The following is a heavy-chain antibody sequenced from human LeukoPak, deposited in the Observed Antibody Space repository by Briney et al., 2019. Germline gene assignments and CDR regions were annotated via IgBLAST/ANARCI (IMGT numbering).Heavy chain of an antibody. V-gene: IGHV4-38-2*01. Sequence: PSEALSLTCAVSGYSISSGYYWGWIRQPPGKGLEWIASMYHSGSTYYNPSLKSRVTISVDTSKNLFSLKLSSVTAADTAVYYCAKNCSSTSCYWNDAFDIWGQGTMVTVSS. CDR2: MYHSGST. CDR1: GYSISSGYY. J-gene: IGHJ3*02. D-gene: IGHD2-2*01. CDR3: AKNCSSTSCYWNDAFDI.